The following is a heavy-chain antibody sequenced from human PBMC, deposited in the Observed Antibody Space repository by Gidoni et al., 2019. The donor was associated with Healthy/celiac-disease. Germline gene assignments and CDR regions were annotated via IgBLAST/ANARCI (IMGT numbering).Heavy chain of an antibody. CDR2: TYYSGST. J-gene: IGHJ3*02. V-gene: IGHV4-39*01. D-gene: IGHD1-26*01. CDR3: ARHGGVGAKRPDAFDI. Sequence: QLQLQESGPGLVKPSETLSLTCTVSGGSISSSSYYWGWIRQPPGKGLEWIGSTYYSGSTYYNPSLKSRVTISVDTSKNQFSLKLSSVTAADTAVYYCARHGGVGAKRPDAFDIWGQGTMVTVSS. CDR1: GGSISSSSYY.